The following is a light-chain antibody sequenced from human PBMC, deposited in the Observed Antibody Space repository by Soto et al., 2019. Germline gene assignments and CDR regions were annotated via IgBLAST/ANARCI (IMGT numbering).Light chain of an antibody. CDR2: AAS. CDR3: QQYDRSPFT. CDR1: QSVSRNY. Sequence: EIVLTQSPATLSLSPGERATLSCGASQSVSRNYVAWYQQKPGLAPSLVMYAASTRATGIPDRFSGSGSGTDFTLTISRLEPEDFAVYYCQQYDRSPFTFGPGTKVEIK. V-gene: IGKV3D-20*01. J-gene: IGKJ3*01.